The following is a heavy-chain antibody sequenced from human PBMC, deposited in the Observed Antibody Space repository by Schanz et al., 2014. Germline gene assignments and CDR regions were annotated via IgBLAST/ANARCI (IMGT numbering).Heavy chain of an antibody. J-gene: IGHJ4*02. D-gene: IGHD3-3*01. Sequence: QVQLVQSGAEVKKPGASVRVSCKASGYTFTTYAMSWVRQAPGQGLEWVGWISVYNHNKEYDQKFQGRFTMTTDTSTSTAYMALTDLRSDDTAVYYCARDRRFFDRDDLYYFDSWGQGTLVNVSS. CDR3: ARDRRFFDRDDLYYFDS. V-gene: IGHV1-18*01. CDR2: ISVYNHNK. CDR1: GYTFTTYA.